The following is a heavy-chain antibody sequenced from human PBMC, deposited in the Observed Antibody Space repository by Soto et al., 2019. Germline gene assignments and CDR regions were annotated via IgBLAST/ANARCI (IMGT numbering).Heavy chain of an antibody. Sequence: EVQLVESGGCLVKPGGSLSLSCAASGLTFSSYSMNWVRQAPGKGLEWVSSISSADSYIYNADSVRGRFTISRDNAENSLYLQMNSLRVEDTAVYYCVASPEGPCVMRAWGKGALVTVSS. V-gene: IGHV3-21*01. D-gene: IGHD2-21*01. CDR2: ISSADSYI. CDR3: VASPEGPCVMRA. CDR1: GLTFSSYS. J-gene: IGHJ4*02.